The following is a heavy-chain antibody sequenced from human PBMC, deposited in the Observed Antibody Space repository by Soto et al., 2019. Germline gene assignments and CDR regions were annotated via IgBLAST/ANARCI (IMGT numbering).Heavy chain of an antibody. Sequence: GGSLRLSCAASGFTFSSYGMHWVRQAPGKGLEWVAVISYDGSNKYYADSVKGRFTISRDNSKNTLYLQMNSLRAEDTAVYYCAKVELFGGYYYYGMDVWGQGTTVTVSS. J-gene: IGHJ6*02. D-gene: IGHD3-10*01. V-gene: IGHV3-30*18. CDR2: ISYDGSNK. CDR3: AKVELFGGYYYYGMDV. CDR1: GFTFSSYG.